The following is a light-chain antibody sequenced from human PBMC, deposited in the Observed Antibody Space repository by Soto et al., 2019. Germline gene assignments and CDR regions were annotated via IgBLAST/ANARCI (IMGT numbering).Light chain of an antibody. CDR1: QSVPSNY. CDR3: QQYGSSTT. J-gene: IGKJ1*01. CDR2: GAS. V-gene: IGKV3-20*01. Sequence: EIVLTQSPGTLSLSPGDRATLSCRASQSVPSNYVAWYQQKSGQAPRPLMFGASIRAAGVPDRFSGSGSGTDFTLTISRLEPEDFAVYHCQQYGSSTTFGQGTEVE.